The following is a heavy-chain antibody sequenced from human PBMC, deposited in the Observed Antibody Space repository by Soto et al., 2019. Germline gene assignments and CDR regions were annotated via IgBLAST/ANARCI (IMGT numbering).Heavy chain of an antibody. V-gene: IGHV1-8*01. D-gene: IGHD3-10*01. Sequence: ASVKVSCKASGDTFTAYDINWVRQATGHGLEWMGWINPNSGNIGYAQRFQGRVTMTRDTAIRTAYMEVSSLRSDDTAVYYCARGRASGSYYLLDYWGQGTLVTVSS. J-gene: IGHJ4*02. CDR2: INPNSGNI. CDR1: GDTFTAYD. CDR3: ARGRASGSYYLLDY.